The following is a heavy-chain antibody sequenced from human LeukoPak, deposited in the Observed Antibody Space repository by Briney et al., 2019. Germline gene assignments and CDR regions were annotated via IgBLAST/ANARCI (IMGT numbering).Heavy chain of an antibody. CDR1: GFTFSSYW. V-gene: IGHV3-7*01. J-gene: IGHJ6*02. CDR2: IKQDGSEK. Sequence: GGSLRLSCAASGFTFSSYWMRWVRQAPGKGLEWVANIKQDGSEKSYVDSVKGRFTISRDNAKNSLYLQMNSLRAEDTAVYYCARDGLPDTVIMLYYYYGMDVWGQGTTVTVSS. CDR3: ARDGLPDTVIMLYYYYGMDV. D-gene: IGHD4-11*01.